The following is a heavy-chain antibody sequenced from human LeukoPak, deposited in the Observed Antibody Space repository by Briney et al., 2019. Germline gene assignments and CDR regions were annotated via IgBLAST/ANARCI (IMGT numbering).Heavy chain of an antibody. CDR3: ARRSDSGSDDGEDYFDY. Sequence: SETLSLTCTVSGGSINSGTFYWGWIRQPPGKGLEWIGSMYYNGSSYYNPSLKSRVTTSVDTSKNQFSLKLTSVTAADTAVYFCARRSDSGSDDGEDYFDYWGQGTLVTVSS. J-gene: IGHJ4*02. V-gene: IGHV4-39*01. D-gene: IGHD1-26*01. CDR2: MYYNGSS. CDR1: GGSINSGTFY.